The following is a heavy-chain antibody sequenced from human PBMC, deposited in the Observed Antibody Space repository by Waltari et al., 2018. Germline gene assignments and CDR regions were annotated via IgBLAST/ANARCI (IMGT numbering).Heavy chain of an antibody. CDR3: ARGGSGSYYSISTLDYYYYMDV. CDR2: INHSGST. D-gene: IGHD3-10*01. Sequence: QVQLQQWGAGLLKPSETLSLTCAVYGGSFSGYYWSWIRQPPGKGLEWIGEINHSGSTNYNPSLKSRVTISVDTSKNQFFLKLSSVTAADTAVYYCARGGSGSYYSISTLDYYYYMDVWGKGTTVTVSS. CDR1: GGSFSGYY. J-gene: IGHJ6*03. V-gene: IGHV4-34*01.